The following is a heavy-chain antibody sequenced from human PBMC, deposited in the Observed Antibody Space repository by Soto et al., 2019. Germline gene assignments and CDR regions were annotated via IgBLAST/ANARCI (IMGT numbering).Heavy chain of an antibody. CDR1: GFSFVNYA. Sequence: PGGSLRLSCAASGFSFVNYAMNWVRQAPGKGLEWVSGLSGSGTSTYYADSVKGRFTISRDNSRDTLFLQMNSLIADDTAVYYCAKATTNGGWFNTFDSWGQGALVTVSS. CDR3: AKATTNGGWFNTFDS. D-gene: IGHD6-19*01. V-gene: IGHV3-23*01. CDR2: LSGSGTST. J-gene: IGHJ4*02.